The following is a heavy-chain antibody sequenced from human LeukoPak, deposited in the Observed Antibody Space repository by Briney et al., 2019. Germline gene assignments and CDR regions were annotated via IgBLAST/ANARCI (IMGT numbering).Heavy chain of an antibody. CDR1: GFTFSSYS. D-gene: IGHD6-13*01. V-gene: IGHV3-21*01. CDR2: ISSSSSYI. CDR3: ARDRVAAYYFDY. J-gene: IGHJ4*02. Sequence: GGSLRLSCAASGFTFSSYSMNWVRQAPGKRLEWVSSISSSSSYIYYADSVKGRFTISRDNAKNSLYLQMNSLRAEDTAVYYCARDRVAAYYFDYWGQGTLVTVSS.